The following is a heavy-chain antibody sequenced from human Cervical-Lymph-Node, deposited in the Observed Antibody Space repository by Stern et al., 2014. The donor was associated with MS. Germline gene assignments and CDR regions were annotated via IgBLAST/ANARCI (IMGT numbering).Heavy chain of an antibody. D-gene: IGHD6-6*01. CDR1: GFTVSNNY. V-gene: IGHV3-66*02. CDR2: IYSGGNT. CDR3: ATRNIGTRGY. J-gene: IGHJ4*02. Sequence: EVQLVQSGGGLVQPGGSPRLSCAASGFTVSNNYMTWVRQGPGMGLEWVSLIYSGGNTYYADSVKGRFTISRDNSKNTLYLQMNSLRPEDTAVYYCATRNIGTRGYWGQGALVTVSS.